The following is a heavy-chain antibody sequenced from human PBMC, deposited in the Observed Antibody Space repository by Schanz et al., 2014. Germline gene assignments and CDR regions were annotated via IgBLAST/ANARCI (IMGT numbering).Heavy chain of an antibody. J-gene: IGHJ4*02. D-gene: IGHD3-9*01. Sequence: EVQLLESGGALVQPGGSLRLSCSASGFTFTNYAMTWVRQAPGKGLEWVSGISGSGGSTYDADSVKGRFTISRDNSKNTLYLQMNSLRAEDTAVYYCAKDHAGSDILTALGNWGQGTLXTVSS. CDR3: AKDHAGSDILTALGN. V-gene: IGHV3-23*01. CDR2: ISGSGGST. CDR1: GFTFTNYA.